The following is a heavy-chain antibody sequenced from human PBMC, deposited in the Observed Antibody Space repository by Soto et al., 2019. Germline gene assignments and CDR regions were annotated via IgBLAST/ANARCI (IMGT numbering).Heavy chain of an antibody. Sequence: QVQLQESGPGLVKPSGTLSLTCAVSSGSISSSNWWSWVRQPPGKGLEWIGAIYHSGSTNYNPSLKSRVTLSVDKSKNQFSLKLSSVTAADTAVYYCASSSRSHVKRTRWFDPWGQGTLVTVSS. CDR1: SGSISSSNW. D-gene: IGHD6-13*01. CDR3: ASSSRSHVKRTRWFDP. J-gene: IGHJ5*02. CDR2: IYHSGST. V-gene: IGHV4-4*02.